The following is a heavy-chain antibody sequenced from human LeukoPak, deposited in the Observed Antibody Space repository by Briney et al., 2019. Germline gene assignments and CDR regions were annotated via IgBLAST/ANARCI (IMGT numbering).Heavy chain of an antibody. J-gene: IGHJ4*02. CDR3: ARAPFYYDSSGYLFY. Sequence: GGSLRVSCAASGFTFSSYWMHWVRQAPGKGLVWVSRINSDGSTTSYADSVKGRFTISRDNAKNTLYLQMNSLRAEDTAVYYCARAPFYYDSSGYLFYWGQGTLVTVSS. CDR2: INSDGSTT. CDR1: GFTFSSYW. V-gene: IGHV3-74*01. D-gene: IGHD3-22*01.